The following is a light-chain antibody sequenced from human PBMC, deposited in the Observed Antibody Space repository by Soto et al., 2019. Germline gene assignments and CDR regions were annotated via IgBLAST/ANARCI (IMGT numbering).Light chain of an antibody. CDR2: AAS. J-gene: IGKJ1*01. Sequence: DIQMTQSPSSLSASVGDRVSITCRASQYISTYLNWYQQKPGKAPKLLIYAASNLQSGVPSRFSGSGSGTEFTLTISSLQPEDSATYYCQQPYSTVRTFGQGTKVDIK. CDR1: QYISTY. CDR3: QQPYSTVRT. V-gene: IGKV1-39*01.